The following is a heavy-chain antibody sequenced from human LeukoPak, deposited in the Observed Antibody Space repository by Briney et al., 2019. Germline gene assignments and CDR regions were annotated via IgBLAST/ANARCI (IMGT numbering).Heavy chain of an antibody. J-gene: IGHJ4*02. Sequence: GASLRLSCAASGFTFSSYGMHWVRQAPGKGLEWVAVIWYDGSNKYYADSVRGRFTISRNNSKNTLYLQMNSLRAEDTAVYYCAKASGEMSGSLDCWGQGSLVTVSS. CDR3: AKASGEMSGSLDC. V-gene: IGHV3-33*06. D-gene: IGHD5-24*01. CDR2: IWYDGSNK. CDR1: GFTFSSYG.